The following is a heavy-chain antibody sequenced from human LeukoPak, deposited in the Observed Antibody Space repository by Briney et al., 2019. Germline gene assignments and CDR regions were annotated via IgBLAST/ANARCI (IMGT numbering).Heavy chain of an antibody. CDR2: IYNLGT. D-gene: IGHD3-16*01. V-gene: IGHV4-59*11. CDR1: GGSLSGLY. Sequence: PSETLSLTCIVSGGSLSGLYWTWIRQPPGKGLEYIGYIYNLGTNYNPSLRSRVTISVDTSKNHFSLRLSSVTAADTAVYYCAGAYDSGPFHIWGQGTMVTVSS. J-gene: IGHJ3*02. CDR3: AGAYDSGPFHI.